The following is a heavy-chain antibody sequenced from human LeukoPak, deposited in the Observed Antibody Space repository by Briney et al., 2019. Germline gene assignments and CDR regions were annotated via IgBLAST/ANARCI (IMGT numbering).Heavy chain of an antibody. V-gene: IGHV3-23*01. J-gene: IGHJ4*02. D-gene: IGHD1-1*01. CDR2: IGGSGGTT. CDR1: GFPFSTND. Sequence: PGGSLRLSCAASGFPFSTNDMSWVRQAPGKGLEWVSAIGGSGGTTYEDSVKGRFTISRDNSKNTLYLQMNSLGAEDTAVYYCAKVKTHWYFDRWGQGTLVTVSS. CDR3: AKVKTHWYFDR.